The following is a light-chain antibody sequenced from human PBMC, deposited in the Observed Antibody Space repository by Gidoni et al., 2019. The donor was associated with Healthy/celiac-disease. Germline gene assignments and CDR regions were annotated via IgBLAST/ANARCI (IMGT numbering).Light chain of an antibody. J-gene: IGLJ1*01. Sequence: QSALTQPASVSGSPGQSIPISCTGTSSDGGGYNYVSWYQQHPGKAPKLMIYEVSNRPSGFSNRFSGSKSGNTASLTISGLQAEDEADYYCSSYTSSSTLEVFGTGTKVTVL. CDR2: EVS. CDR1: SSDGGGYNY. CDR3: SSYTSSSTLEV. V-gene: IGLV2-14*01.